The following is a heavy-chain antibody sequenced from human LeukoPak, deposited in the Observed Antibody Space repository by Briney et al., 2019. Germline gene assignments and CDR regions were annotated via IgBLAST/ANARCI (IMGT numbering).Heavy chain of an antibody. V-gene: IGHV3-11*04. CDR1: GFNFGDYF. Sequence: GGSLRLSCTASGFNFGDYFMSWIRQSPGKGLEWVAFISGSGTNIHYADSVKGRFTISRDNAKSSLYLQMNSLRAEDTAVYCCARERQYQLLYYYYMDVWGKGTTVTVSS. CDR2: ISGSGTNI. CDR3: ARERQYQLLYYYYMDV. D-gene: IGHD2-2*01. J-gene: IGHJ6*03.